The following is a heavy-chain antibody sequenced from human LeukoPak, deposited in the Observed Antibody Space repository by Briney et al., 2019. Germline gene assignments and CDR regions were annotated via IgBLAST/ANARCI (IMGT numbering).Heavy chain of an antibody. CDR2: IYSGGST. V-gene: IGHV3-53*01. Sequence: GGSLRLSCAASGFTVSSNYVSWVRQAPGKGLECVSVIYSGGSTYYADSVKGRFTISRDNSKNTLYLQMNSLRAEDTAVYYCARADGSTILGAFDIWGQGTMVTVSS. CDR3: ARADGSTILGAFDI. D-gene: IGHD5-24*01. CDR1: GFTVSSNY. J-gene: IGHJ3*02.